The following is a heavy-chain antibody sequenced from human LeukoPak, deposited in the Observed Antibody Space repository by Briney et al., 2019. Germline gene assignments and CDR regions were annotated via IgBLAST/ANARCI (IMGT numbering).Heavy chain of an antibody. V-gene: IGHV1-69*13. CDR1: GDTFSRYA. CDR3: ATTGGDIYYYYMDV. D-gene: IGHD3-16*01. CDR2: IIPVLSTA. Sequence: SVKVSCKASGDTFSRYAISWVRQAPGQGLEWMGGIIPVLSTANYAQKFQDRVAITADESTSTTYMELSSLKSEDTAVYYCATTGGDIYYYYMDVWGKGTTVTISS. J-gene: IGHJ6*03.